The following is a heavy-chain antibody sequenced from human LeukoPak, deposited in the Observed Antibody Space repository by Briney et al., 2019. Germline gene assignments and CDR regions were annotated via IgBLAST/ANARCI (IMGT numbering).Heavy chain of an antibody. CDR3: AKDREYSSGWQTTFDY. Sequence: PGGSLRLSCAASGFTFSSYEMNWVRQAPGKGLEWVSYISSSGSTIYYADSVKGRFTISRDNAKNSLYLQMNSLRAEDTAVYYCAKDREYSSGWQTTFDYWGQGTLVTVSS. CDR2: ISSSGSTI. D-gene: IGHD6-19*01. CDR1: GFTFSSYE. J-gene: IGHJ4*02. V-gene: IGHV3-48*03.